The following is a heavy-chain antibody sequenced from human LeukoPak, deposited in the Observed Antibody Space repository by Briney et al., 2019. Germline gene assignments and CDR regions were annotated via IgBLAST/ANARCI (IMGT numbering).Heavy chain of an antibody. D-gene: IGHD3-9*01. CDR1: GFTFSDYY. Sequence: GGSLRLSCAASGFTFSDYYMSWIRQAPGKGLEWVSYISSSGSTIYYADSVEGRFTISRDNAKNSLYLQMNSLRAEDTAVYYCAKFLSAYYSPFDYWGQGTLVTVSS. CDR3: AKFLSAYYSPFDY. V-gene: IGHV3-11*01. CDR2: ISSSGSTI. J-gene: IGHJ4*02.